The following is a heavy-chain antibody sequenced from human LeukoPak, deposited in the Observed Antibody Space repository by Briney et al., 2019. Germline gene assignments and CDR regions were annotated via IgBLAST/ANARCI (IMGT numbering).Heavy chain of an antibody. CDR1: GGSFSGNY. D-gene: IGHD6-19*01. Sequence: SETLSLTCAVFGGSFSGNYWSWIRQAPGKGLEWIGEINHSGSTNYNPSLKSRVTISLDTSKNQFSLKLSSVTAADTAVYFCAREEAVPGTSLGYWGQGTLVTVSS. CDR2: INHSGST. CDR3: AREEAVPGTSLGY. J-gene: IGHJ4*02. V-gene: IGHV4-34*01.